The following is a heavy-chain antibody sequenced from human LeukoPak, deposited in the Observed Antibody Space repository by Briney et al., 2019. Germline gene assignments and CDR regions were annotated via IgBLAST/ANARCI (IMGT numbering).Heavy chain of an antibody. CDR1: GGSISSSSYY. V-gene: IGHV4-39*07. CDR3: GGGGYYDFWSGYYHWFDP. CDR2: IYYSGST. Sequence: SETLSLTCTVSGGSISSSSYYWGWIRQPPGKGLEWIGSIYYSGSTYYNPSLKSRVTISVDTSKNQFSLKLSSVTAADTAVYYLGGGGYYDFWSGYYHWFDPWGQGTLVTVSS. J-gene: IGHJ5*02. D-gene: IGHD3-3*01.